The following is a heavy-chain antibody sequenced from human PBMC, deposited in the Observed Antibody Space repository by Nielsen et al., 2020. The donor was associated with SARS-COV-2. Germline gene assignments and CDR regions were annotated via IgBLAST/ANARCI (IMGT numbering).Heavy chain of an antibody. CDR2: IIPIFGTA. V-gene: IGHV1-69*01. CDR3: ARAPGIAAAGTYYYYGMDV. D-gene: IGHD6-13*01. Sequence: KISCAASGFTFSSYAISWVRQAPGQGLEWMGGIIPIFGTANYAQKFQGRVTITADESTSTAYMELSSLRSEDTAVYYCARAPGIAAAGTYYYYGMDVWGQGTTVTVSS. J-gene: IGHJ6*02. CDR1: GFTFSSYA.